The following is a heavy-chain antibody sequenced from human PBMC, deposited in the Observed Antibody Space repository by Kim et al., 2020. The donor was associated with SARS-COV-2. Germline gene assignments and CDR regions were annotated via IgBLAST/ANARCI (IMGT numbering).Heavy chain of an antibody. J-gene: IGHJ6*02. Sequence: SETLSLTCTVSGGSISSGGYYWSWIRQHPGKGLEWIGYIYYSGSTYYNPSLKSRVTISVDTSKNQFSLKLSSVTAADTAVYYCARDRNYYDSSGYIPYYYGMDVWGQGTTVTVSS. CDR3: ARDRNYYDSSGYIPYYYGMDV. CDR2: IYYSGST. D-gene: IGHD3-22*01. V-gene: IGHV4-31*03. CDR1: GGSISSGGYY.